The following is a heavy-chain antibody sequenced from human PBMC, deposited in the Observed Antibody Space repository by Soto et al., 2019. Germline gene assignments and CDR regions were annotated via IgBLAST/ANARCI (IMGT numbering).Heavy chain of an antibody. J-gene: IGHJ4*02. CDR3: ARGRGWVDY. D-gene: IGHD6-19*01. V-gene: IGHV5-10-1*01. CDR2: INPSDSVT. Sequence: GESLKISCKASGYKFTRYWITWVRQMPGKGLEWMGTINPSDSVTNYSPSFQGHVTISVDKSITTAYLQWSSVQASDTAMYFCARGRGWVDYWGQGSRVTVSS. CDR1: GYKFTRYW.